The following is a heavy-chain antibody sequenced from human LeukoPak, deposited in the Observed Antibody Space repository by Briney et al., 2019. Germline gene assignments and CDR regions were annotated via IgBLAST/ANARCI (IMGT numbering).Heavy chain of an antibody. J-gene: IGHJ3*02. D-gene: IGHD2-21*02. CDR1: GFTFSNAW. CDR3: TTEGILAYCGGDCYSMFAFDI. Sequence: PGGSLRLSCAASGFTFSNAWMSWVRQAPGKGLEWVGRIKSKTDGGTTDYAARVKGRFTISRDDSKNTLYLQVNSLKTEDTAVYYCTTEGILAYCGGDCYSMFAFDIWGQGTMVTVSS. CDR2: IKSKTDGGTT. V-gene: IGHV3-15*01.